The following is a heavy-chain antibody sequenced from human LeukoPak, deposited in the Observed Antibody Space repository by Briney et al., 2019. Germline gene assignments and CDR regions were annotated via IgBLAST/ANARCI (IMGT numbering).Heavy chain of an antibody. CDR2: IDPSDSYT. CDR1: GYSFTSYW. J-gene: IGHJ6*02. V-gene: IGHV5-10-1*01. D-gene: IGHD3-3*01. Sequence: GESLKISCKGSGYSFTSYWISWVRQMPGKGLEWMGRIDPSDSYTNYSPSFQGHVTISADKSISTAYLQWSSLKASDTAMYYCASTAIFGGIYYYGMDVWGQGTTVTVSS. CDR3: ASTAIFGGIYYYGMDV.